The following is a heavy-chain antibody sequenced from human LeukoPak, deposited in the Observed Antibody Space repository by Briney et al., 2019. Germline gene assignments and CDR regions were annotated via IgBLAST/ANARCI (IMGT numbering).Heavy chain of an antibody. CDR3: AKDSSGWYPNWFDP. D-gene: IGHD6-19*01. Sequence: GGSLRLSCAASGFTFSSYSMNWVRQAPGKGLEWVSSISSSSSYIYYADSVKGRFTISRDNSKNTLYLQMNSLRAEDTAVYYCAKDSSGWYPNWFDPWGQGTLVTVSS. V-gene: IGHV3-21*04. J-gene: IGHJ5*02. CDR1: GFTFSSYS. CDR2: ISSSSSYI.